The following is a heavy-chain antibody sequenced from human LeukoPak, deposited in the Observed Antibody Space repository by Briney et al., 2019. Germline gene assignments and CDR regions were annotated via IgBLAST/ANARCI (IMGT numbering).Heavy chain of an antibody. Sequence: SETLSLTCTVSGGSISSSSYYWGWIRQPPGKGLEWIGSIYYSGSTYYNPSLKSRVTISVDTSKNQFSLKLSSVTAADTAVYYCARVINYYDSSGYYGGAFDIWGQGTMVTVSS. CDR3: ARVINYYDSSGYYGGAFDI. J-gene: IGHJ3*02. D-gene: IGHD3-22*01. CDR1: GGSISSSSYY. CDR2: IYYSGST. V-gene: IGHV4-39*07.